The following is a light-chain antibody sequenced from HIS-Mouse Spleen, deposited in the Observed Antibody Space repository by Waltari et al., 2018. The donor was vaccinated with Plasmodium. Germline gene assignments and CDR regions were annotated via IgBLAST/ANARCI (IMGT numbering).Light chain of an antibody. CDR2: EDI. Sequence: SYELTQPPSVSVSPGPTARITCAGDALPKKYAYWYQQKSGQAPVLVIYEDIKRPSGIPERFSGSSSGTMATLTISGAQVEDEADYYCYSTDSSGNHRVFGGGTKLTVL. CDR3: YSTDSSGNHRV. CDR1: ALPKKY. V-gene: IGLV3-10*01. J-gene: IGLJ3*02.